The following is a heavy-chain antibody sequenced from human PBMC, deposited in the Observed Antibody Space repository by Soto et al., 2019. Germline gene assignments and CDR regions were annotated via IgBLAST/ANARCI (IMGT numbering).Heavy chain of an antibody. CDR1: GYTFTSYD. Sequence: GASVKVSCKASGYTFTSYDINWVRQATGQGLEWMGWMNPNSGNTGYAQKFQGRVTMTRNTSISTAYMELSSLRSEDTAVYYCAREEGAPAAILGFGYYYGMDVWGQGTTVTVSS. D-gene: IGHD2-2*02. V-gene: IGHV1-8*01. J-gene: IGHJ6*02. CDR3: AREEGAPAAILGFGYYYGMDV. CDR2: MNPNSGNT.